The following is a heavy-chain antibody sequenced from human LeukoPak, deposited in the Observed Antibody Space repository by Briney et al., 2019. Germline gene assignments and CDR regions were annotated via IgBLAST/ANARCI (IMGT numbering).Heavy chain of an antibody. CDR2: IKQDGSEK. D-gene: IGHD3-22*01. V-gene: IGHV3-7*01. CDR3: ARNLLHPLGWYFDL. CDR1: GFTFSSCW. J-gene: IGHJ2*01. Sequence: GGSLRLSCAASGFTFSSCWMSWVRQAPGKGLEWVANIKQDGSEKYYVDSVKGRFTISRDNAKNSLYLQMNSLRAEDTAVYYCARNLLHPLGWYFDLWGRGTLVTVSS.